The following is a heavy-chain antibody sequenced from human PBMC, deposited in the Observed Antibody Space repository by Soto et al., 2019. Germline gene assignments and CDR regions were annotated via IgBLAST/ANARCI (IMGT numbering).Heavy chain of an antibody. CDR3: ASSDSYHKAAY. CDR2: NYSGVGT. D-gene: IGHD3-10*01. CDR1: GLTISGKKY. Sequence: DVQLVESGGGLIQPGESLRLSCAAFGLTISGKKYVAWVRQAPGKGLEWVSSINYSGVGTYYADSVKGRFTISRDNSKNTLFLLMNSLRAEDAAVYYCASSDSYHKAAYWGQGTLVTVSS. V-gene: IGHV3-53*01. J-gene: IGHJ4*02.